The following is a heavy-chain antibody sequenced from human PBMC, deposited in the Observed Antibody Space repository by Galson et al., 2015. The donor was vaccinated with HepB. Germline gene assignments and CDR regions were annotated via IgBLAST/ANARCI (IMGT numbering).Heavy chain of an antibody. CDR2: ITSDGSST. CDR3: AAYCSGERCRQ. V-gene: IGHV3-74*01. CDR1: GLMFSNNL. Sequence: SLRLSCAASGLMFSNNLTYWVRQSPGKGLMWVSRITSDGSSTSYADSVKGRFTISRDNSKNMVCLQLNRLRVEDTAVYYCAAYCSGERCRQWGQGTLVTVSS. D-gene: IGHD2-21*01. J-gene: IGHJ4*02.